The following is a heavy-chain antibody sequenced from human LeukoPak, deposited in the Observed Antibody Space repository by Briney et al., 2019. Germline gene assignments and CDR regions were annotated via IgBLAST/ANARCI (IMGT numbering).Heavy chain of an antibody. CDR2: IYYSGST. J-gene: IGHJ4*02. CDR3: ARASFYNSYYYGSGSYYNGLDY. CDR1: GGSISNYY. V-gene: IGHV4-59*01. Sequence: PSETLSLTCTVSGGSISNYYWSWIRQPPGKGLEWIGYIYYSGSTNYNPSLKSRVTISVDTSKNQFSLKLSSVTAADTAVYYCARASFYNSYYYGSGSYYNGLDYWGQGTLVTVSS. D-gene: IGHD3-10*01.